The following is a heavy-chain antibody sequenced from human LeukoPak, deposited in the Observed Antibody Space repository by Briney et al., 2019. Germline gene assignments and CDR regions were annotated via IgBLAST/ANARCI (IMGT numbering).Heavy chain of an antibody. CDR3: ARVGSTVTRGAFDT. V-gene: IGHV1-69*06. J-gene: IGHJ3*02. CDR1: GGTFSSYA. CDR2: IIPIFGTA. Sequence: GASVKVSCKASGGTFSSYAISWVRQAPGQGLEWMGGIIPIFGTANYAQKFQGRVTITADKSTSTAYMELSSLRSEDTAVYYCARVGSTVTRGAFDTWGQGTMVTVSS. D-gene: IGHD4-17*01.